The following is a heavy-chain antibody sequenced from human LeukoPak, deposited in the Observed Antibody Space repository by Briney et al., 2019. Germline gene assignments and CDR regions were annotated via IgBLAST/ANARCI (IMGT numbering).Heavy chain of an antibody. CDR2: IYYSGNT. CDR3: ARIAVVIRDRDVIAEFFQE. D-gene: IGHD3-3*01. J-gene: IGHJ1*01. Sequence: SETLSLTCSVSGGSIRSKVHYWGWVRQPPGKGLEWIGTIYYSGNTYYNPSLESRLTLSVDTSNNQFSLRLTSVTAADTAVYYRARIAVVIRDRDVIAEFFQEWGQGTPVVVSS. V-gene: IGHV4-39*01. CDR1: GGSIRSKVHY.